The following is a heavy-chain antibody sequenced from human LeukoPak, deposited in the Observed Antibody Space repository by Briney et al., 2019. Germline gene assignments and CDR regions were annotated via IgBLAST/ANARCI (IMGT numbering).Heavy chain of an antibody. CDR1: GFTFNDYY. D-gene: IGHD6-13*01. CDR3: ARVVEYSSSWPSELDY. V-gene: IGHV3-11*01. Sequence: PGGSLRLSCAASGFTFNDYYMSWIRQAPGKGLEWVSYISSSGSTIYYADSVKGRFTISRDNAKNSLYLQMNSLRVEDTAVYYCARVVEYSSSWPSELDYWGQGTLVTVSS. CDR2: ISSSGSTI. J-gene: IGHJ4*02.